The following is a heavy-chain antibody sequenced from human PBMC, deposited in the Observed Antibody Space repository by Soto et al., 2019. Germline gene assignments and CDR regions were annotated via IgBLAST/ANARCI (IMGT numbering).Heavy chain of an antibody. Sequence: PGGSLRLSCAASGFAFSGYGMHWVRQAPGKGLEWVAVIWSDGHQKYYADSVKGRFIISRDNSKNTLYLQMNSLRAEDTAVYYCARLFQSYYSDAFDIWGQGTMVTVSS. V-gene: IGHV3-33*01. J-gene: IGHJ3*02. CDR3: ARLFQSYYSDAFDI. CDR1: GFAFSGYG. CDR2: IWSDGHQK. D-gene: IGHD1-26*01.